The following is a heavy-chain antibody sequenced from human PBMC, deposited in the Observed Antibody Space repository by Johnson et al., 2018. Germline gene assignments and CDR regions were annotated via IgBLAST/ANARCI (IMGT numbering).Heavy chain of an antibody. CDR3: AKDRPAGMNYYYYMDV. Sequence: VQLVQSGGGVVRPGGSLRLSCAASGFTFDDYAMHWVRQAPGKGLEWVSGISWNSGSMGYADSVKGRFTISRDNAKNSLYLQMNSLRAEDTALYYCAKDRPAGMNYYYYMDVWGKGTTVTVSS. J-gene: IGHJ6*03. D-gene: IGHD6-19*01. CDR2: ISWNSGSM. CDR1: GFTFDDYA. V-gene: IGHV3-9*01.